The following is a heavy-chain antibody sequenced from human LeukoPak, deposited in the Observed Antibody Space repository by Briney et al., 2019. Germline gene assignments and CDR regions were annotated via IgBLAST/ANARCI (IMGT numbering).Heavy chain of an antibody. D-gene: IGHD2-2*01. CDR2: MNPNSGNT. CDR1: GYTFTSYD. Sequence: ASVKVSCKASGYTFTSYDINWVRQVTGQGLEWMGWMNPNSGNTGYAQKFQGRVTMTRNTSISTAYMELSSLRSEDTAVYYCARGGYCSSTSCYLSYGMDVWGQGTTVTVSS. V-gene: IGHV1-8*01. CDR3: ARGGYCSSTSCYLSYGMDV. J-gene: IGHJ6*02.